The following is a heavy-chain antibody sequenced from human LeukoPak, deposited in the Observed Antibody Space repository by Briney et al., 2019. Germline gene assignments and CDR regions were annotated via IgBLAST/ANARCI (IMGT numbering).Heavy chain of an antibody. CDR1: GFTFSSYS. Sequence: GGSLRLSCAASGFTFSSYSMNWVRQAPGKGLEWVSSISSSSNYIYYADSVKGRFTISRDNSKNTLYLQMNSLRAEDTAVYYCAKVMQGYSYGPLDYWGQGTLVTVSS. CDR3: AKVMQGYSYGPLDY. J-gene: IGHJ4*02. D-gene: IGHD5-18*01. CDR2: ISSSSNYI. V-gene: IGHV3-21*01.